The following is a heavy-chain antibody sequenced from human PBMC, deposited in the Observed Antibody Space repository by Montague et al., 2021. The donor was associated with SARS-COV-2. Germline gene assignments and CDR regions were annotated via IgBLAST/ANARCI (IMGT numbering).Heavy chain of an antibody. CDR2: IYFTGKT. J-gene: IGHJ3*02. CDR1: GDSISGSHYF. D-gene: IGHD1/OR15-1a*01. CDR3: ARWGLNNAFDI. V-gene: IGHV4-39*02. Sequence: SETLSLTCSVSGDSISGSHYFWAWIRQPPGMGLEWTGSIYFTGKTYYHPSLKSRVTISIDTSKNHFSLRLSSVTAADSAVFYCARWGLNNAFDIWGLGTMITISS.